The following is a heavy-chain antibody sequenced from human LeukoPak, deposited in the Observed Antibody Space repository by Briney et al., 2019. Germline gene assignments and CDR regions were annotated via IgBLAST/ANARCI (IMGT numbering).Heavy chain of an antibody. Sequence: SVKVSCKASGGTFSSYAISWVRQAPGQGLEWMGGIIPIFGTANYAQKFQGRVTITADESTSTAYMELSSLRSEDTAAYYCARVPDNWFDPWGQGTLVTVSS. CDR2: IIPIFGTA. V-gene: IGHV1-69*13. CDR1: GGTFSSYA. CDR3: ARVPDNWFDP. J-gene: IGHJ5*02. D-gene: IGHD2-2*01.